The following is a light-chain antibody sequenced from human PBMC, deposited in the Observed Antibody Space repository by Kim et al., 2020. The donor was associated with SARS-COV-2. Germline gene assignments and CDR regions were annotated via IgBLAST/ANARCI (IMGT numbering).Light chain of an antibody. J-gene: IGLJ3*02. CDR2: ANN. V-gene: IGLV3-19*01. Sequence: ALGQTVRITCQGDSLKSYFASWYQQKPGLAPVLVFHANNSRPSGIPDRFSASRSGNAASLTITGAQAEDEAVYHCNSRDSRGNYGVFGAGTQLTVL. CDR1: SLKSYF. CDR3: NSRDSRGNYGV.